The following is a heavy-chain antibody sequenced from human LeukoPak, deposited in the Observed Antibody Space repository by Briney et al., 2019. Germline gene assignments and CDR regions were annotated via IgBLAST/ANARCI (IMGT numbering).Heavy chain of an antibody. Sequence: GRSLRLSCAASGFNFHEYAMYWVRQAPGKGLEWVSLFSGDGGTTSYADSVKGRFTISRDNSENSLNLQMKSLRSEDTALYYCAKARRSGTHYSDFDFWGQGTLVTVCS. D-gene: IGHD1-26*01. J-gene: IGHJ4*02. V-gene: IGHV3-43*02. CDR1: GFNFHEYA. CDR2: FSGDGGTT. CDR3: AKARRSGTHYSDFDF.